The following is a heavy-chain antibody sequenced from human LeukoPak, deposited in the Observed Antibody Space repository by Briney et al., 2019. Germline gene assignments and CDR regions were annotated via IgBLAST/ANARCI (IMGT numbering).Heavy chain of an antibody. Sequence: GASVKVSCKASGYTFTGYYMHWVRQAAGQGHEWMGWINTNTGNPTYAQGFTGRFVFSLDTSVSTAYLQISSLKAEDTAVYYCARGTRTMVRGVIINLHYYYYMDVWGKGTTVTVSS. J-gene: IGHJ6*03. D-gene: IGHD3-10*01. V-gene: IGHV7-4-1*02. CDR2: INTNTGNP. CDR3: ARGTRTMVRGVIINLHYYYYMDV. CDR1: GYTFTGYY.